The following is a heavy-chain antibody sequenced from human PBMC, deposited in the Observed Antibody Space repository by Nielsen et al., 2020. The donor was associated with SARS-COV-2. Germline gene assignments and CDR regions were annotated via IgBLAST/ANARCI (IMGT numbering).Heavy chain of an antibody. CDR3: VKDPHIAVAVVDVGMDV. V-gene: IGHV3-64D*09. CDR2: ISSNGGST. J-gene: IGHJ6*02. Sequence: GESLKISCSASGFTFSSYAMHWVRQAPGKGLEYVSAISSNGGSTYYADSVKGRFTISRDNSKNTLYLQMSSLRAEDTAVYYCVKDPHIAVAVVDVGMDVWGQGTTVTVSS. D-gene: IGHD6-19*01. CDR1: GFTFSSYA.